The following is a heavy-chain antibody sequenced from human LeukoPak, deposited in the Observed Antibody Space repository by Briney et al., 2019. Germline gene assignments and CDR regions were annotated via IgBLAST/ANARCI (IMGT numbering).Heavy chain of an antibody. D-gene: IGHD4-17*01. J-gene: IGHJ6*02. CDR2: INHSGST. Sequence: PSETLSLTCAVYGGSFSGHYWSWIRQPPGKGLEWIGEINHSGSTNYNPSLKSRVTISVDTSKNQFSLKLSSVTAADTAVYYCARGLDGDYDYYYYYGMDVWGQGTTVTVSS. CDR3: ARGLDGDYDYYYYYGMDV. CDR1: GGSFSGHY. V-gene: IGHV4-34*01.